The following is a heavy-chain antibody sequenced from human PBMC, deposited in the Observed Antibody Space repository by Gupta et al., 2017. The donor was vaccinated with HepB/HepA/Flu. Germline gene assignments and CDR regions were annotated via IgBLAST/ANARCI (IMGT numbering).Heavy chain of an antibody. V-gene: IGHV3-48*03. CDR3: AGGLEYYYGMYV. J-gene: IGHJ6*02. CDR1: GSTFRSYE. D-gene: IGHD3-16*01. CDR2: ISSKDSTI. Sequence: EVQLVESGGCLVQPGGSLRLSCATAGSTFRSYEMKWVSQAPWKGLGWVSYISSKDSTIYYADSGKGRFTISRDNAKNSLYLQMNSLRAEDTAVYYCAGGLEYYYGMYVWGQGTTVTVSS.